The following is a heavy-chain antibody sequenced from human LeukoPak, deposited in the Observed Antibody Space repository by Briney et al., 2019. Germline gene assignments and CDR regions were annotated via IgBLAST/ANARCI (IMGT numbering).Heavy chain of an antibody. CDR2: INSDGSST. J-gene: IGHJ3*02. V-gene: IGHV3-74*01. D-gene: IGHD6-6*01. CDR3: AKDKGRISIAAPKDAFDI. CDR1: GFTFSRYW. Sequence: GGSLRLSCAASGFTFSRYWMHWVRQGPGKGLVWVSRINSDGSSTSYADSVRGRFTISRDNSKNTLYLQMNSLRAEDTAIYYCAKDKGRISIAAPKDAFDIWGQGTMVTVSS.